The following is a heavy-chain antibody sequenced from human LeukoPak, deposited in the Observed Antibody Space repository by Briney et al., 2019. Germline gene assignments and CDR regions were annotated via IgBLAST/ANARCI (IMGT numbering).Heavy chain of an antibody. CDR1: GFTFSSYG. CDR2: ISYDGSNK. D-gene: IGHD2-2*01. CDR3: ARSSYCSSTSCRIYYYGMDV. Sequence: TGGSLRLSCAASGFTFSSYGMHWVRQAPGKGLEWVAVISYDGSNKYYADSVKGRFTISRDNSKNTLYLQMNSLRAEDTAVYYCARSSYCSSTSCRIYYYGMDVWGQGTTVTVSS. J-gene: IGHJ6*02. V-gene: IGHV3-30*03.